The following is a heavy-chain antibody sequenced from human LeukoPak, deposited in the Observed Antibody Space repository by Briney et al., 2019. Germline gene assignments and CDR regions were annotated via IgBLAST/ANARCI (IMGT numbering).Heavy chain of an antibody. CDR1: GFPFSSYG. V-gene: IGHV3-30*02. D-gene: IGHD3-10*01. Sequence: GGSLRLSCAASGFPFSSYGMYWVRQTPDKGLQWVAYLRKDATYSNYADSVRGRFTISRDNSKNTLDLQMSSLRAEDTAVYYCVKGSGSYYYNWFDPWGQGTLVTVSS. CDR3: VKGSGSYYYNWFDP. CDR2: LRKDATYS. J-gene: IGHJ5*02.